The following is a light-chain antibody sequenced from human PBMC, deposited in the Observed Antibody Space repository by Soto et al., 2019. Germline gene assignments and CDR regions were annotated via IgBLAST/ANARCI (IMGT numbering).Light chain of an antibody. CDR1: SSDVGGYNY. V-gene: IGLV2-14*03. Sequence: QSALTQPASVSGSPGQSITISCTGTSSDVGGYNYVSWYQHHPGKAPKLMIYDVTNRPSGVSNRFSGSKSGNTASLTISGLQAEDEADYYCSSYTSSSTLKVFGGGTKLTVL. CDR3: SSYTSSSTLKV. CDR2: DVT. J-gene: IGLJ2*01.